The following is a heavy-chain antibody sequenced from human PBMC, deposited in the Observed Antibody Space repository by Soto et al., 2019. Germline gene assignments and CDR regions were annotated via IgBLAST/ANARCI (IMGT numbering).Heavy chain of an antibody. CDR1: GETHTELG. V-gene: IGHV1-24*01. CDR3: ATGSSGYYYTFDY. CDR2: FDPEDGET. J-gene: IGHJ4*02. D-gene: IGHD3-22*01. Sequence: GAAVTVTGRCSGETHTELGMDGVRPVPGKGLEWMGGFDPEDGETIYAQKFQGRVTMTEDTSTDTAYMELSSLRSEDTAVYYCATGSSGYYYTFDYWGQGTLVPVSS.